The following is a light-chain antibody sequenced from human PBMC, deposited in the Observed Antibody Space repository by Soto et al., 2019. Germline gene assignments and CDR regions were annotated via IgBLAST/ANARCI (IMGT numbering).Light chain of an antibody. Sequence: EIVMTQSPATLSVSPGERATLSCRASRNINRKLAWYQQEPGQAPRLLISGASTRATGIPARFSGSGSGTEFTLTISSLQSEDFAVYYCQQYYDYPPLIFGGGTKVDIK. CDR3: QQYYDYPPLI. J-gene: IGKJ4*01. CDR2: GAS. CDR1: RNINRK. V-gene: IGKV3-15*01.